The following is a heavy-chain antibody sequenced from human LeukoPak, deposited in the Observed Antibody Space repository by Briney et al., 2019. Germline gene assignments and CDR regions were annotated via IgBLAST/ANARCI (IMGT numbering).Heavy chain of an antibody. V-gene: IGHV1-8*01. CDR3: ARVPFGELDY. Sequence: ASVKVSCKASGYSFSSHDINWVRQATGQGLEWMGWMNPKSGNTDHAQKFQGRVTMTRDTSISTAYMELSRLRSDDTAVYYCARVPFGELDYWGQGTLVTVSS. CDR1: GYSFSSHD. D-gene: IGHD3-10*01. CDR2: MNPKSGNT. J-gene: IGHJ4*02.